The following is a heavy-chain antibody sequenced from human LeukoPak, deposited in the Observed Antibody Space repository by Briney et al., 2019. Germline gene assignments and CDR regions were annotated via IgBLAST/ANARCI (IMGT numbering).Heavy chain of an antibody. CDR2: IYTSGST. Sequence: PSETLSLTCTVSGGSISSGSYYWSWIRQPAGKGLEWIGRIYTSGSTNYNPSLKSRVTISVDTSKNQFSLKLSSVTAADTGIYYCARRRKVPAQRAGDAFDIWGQGTMVTVSS. D-gene: IGHD2-21*02. CDR3: ARRRKVPAQRAGDAFDI. J-gene: IGHJ3*02. CDR1: GGSISSGSYY. V-gene: IGHV4-61*02.